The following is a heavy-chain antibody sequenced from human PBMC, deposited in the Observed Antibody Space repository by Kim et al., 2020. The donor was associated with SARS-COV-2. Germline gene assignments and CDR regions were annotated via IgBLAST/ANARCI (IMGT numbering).Heavy chain of an antibody. CDR2: ISGKGYGGTT. D-gene: IGHD4-17*01. V-gene: IGHV3-49*04. Sequence: GGSLRLSCTASGFSFGDYAMSWVRQAPGKGLEWVGSISGKGYGGTTEYAASVGSRFISGINDSKSIAYLQMNRLKTEGTAVDYGTDDYGGYDDFKLWGQGTLVTVSS. CDR3: TDDYGGYDDFKL. CDR1: GFSFGDYA. J-gene: IGHJ3*01.